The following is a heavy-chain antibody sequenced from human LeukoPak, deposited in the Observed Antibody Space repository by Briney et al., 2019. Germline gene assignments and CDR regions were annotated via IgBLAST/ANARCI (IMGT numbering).Heavy chain of an antibody. J-gene: IGHJ4*02. CDR3: ARQSMDCSGGSCYSEFDY. D-gene: IGHD2-15*01. CDR2: MNPNSGNT. CDR1: GYTFTSYD. V-gene: IGHV1-8*01. Sequence: GASVKVSCKASGYTFTSYDINWVRQATGQGLEWMGWMNPNSGNTGYAQKFQGRVTMTRNTSISTAYMELSSLRSEDTAVYYCARQSMDCSGGSCYSEFDYWGQGTLVTVSS.